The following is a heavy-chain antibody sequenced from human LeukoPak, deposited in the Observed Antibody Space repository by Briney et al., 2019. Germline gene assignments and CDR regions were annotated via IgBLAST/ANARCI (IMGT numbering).Heavy chain of an antibody. V-gene: IGHV3-74*01. CDR3: ATKQWLAPPPDS. Sequence: PGGSLRLSCAASGFTFSKYWMVWVRQAPGKGLESVSRINTDGTVTTYADSVKGRFTVSRDNADNTMFLQMNSVRDEVTAVYYCATKQWLAPPPDSWGQGTPVTVSS. CDR1: GFTFSKYW. D-gene: IGHD6-19*01. J-gene: IGHJ4*02. CDR2: INTDGTVT.